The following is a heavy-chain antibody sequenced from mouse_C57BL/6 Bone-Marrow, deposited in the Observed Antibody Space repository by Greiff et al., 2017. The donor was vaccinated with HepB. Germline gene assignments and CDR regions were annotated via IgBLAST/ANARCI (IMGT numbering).Heavy chain of an antibody. CDR1: GYTFTSYW. CDR3: AIRSDGYYDSWFAY. J-gene: IGHJ3*01. Sequence: QVQLQQPGAELVKPGASVKLSCKASGYTFTSYWMQWVKQRPGQGLEWIGEIDPSDSYTNYNQKFKGKATLTVDTSSSTAYMQLSSLTADDSAVYYCAIRSDGYYDSWFAYWGQGTLVTVSA. V-gene: IGHV1-50*01. CDR2: IDPSDSYT. D-gene: IGHD2-3*01.